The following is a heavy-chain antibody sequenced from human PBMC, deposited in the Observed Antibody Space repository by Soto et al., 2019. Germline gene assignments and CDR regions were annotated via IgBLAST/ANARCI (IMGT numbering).Heavy chain of an antibody. J-gene: IGHJ3*02. V-gene: IGHV1-69*13. Sequence: SVKVSCKASGGTFCRYAISWVRQAPGQGLEWMGGIIPIFVTANYAQKFQGRVTITADESTSTAYMELSSLRSEDTAVYYCARGRGGDFGSTFDIWGQGTMVTVSS. CDR3: ARGRGGDFGSTFDI. CDR1: GGTFCRYA. D-gene: IGHD2-21*02. CDR2: IIPIFVTA.